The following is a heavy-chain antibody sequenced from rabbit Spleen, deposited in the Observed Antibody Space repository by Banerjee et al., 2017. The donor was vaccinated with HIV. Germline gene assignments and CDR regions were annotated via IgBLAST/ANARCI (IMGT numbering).Heavy chain of an antibody. V-gene: IGHV1S40*01. J-gene: IGHJ4*01. CDR1: GFSFSSSDY. CDR3: ARDSAGREDFNL. Sequence: QSLEESGGDLVKPGASLTLTCTASGFSFSSSDYMCWVRQAPGKGLEWIGIIYAGKGSTDYASWVNGRFTISSDNAQNTVDLQMNSLTAADTATYFCARDSAGREDFNLWGQGTLVT. D-gene: IGHD4-2*01. CDR2: IYAGKGST.